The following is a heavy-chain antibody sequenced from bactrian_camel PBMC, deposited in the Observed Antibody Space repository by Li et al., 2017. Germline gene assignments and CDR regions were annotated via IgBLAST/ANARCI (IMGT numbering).Heavy chain of an antibody. J-gene: IGHJ6*01. CDR3: AARGPYCYTKLSVRDFTY. Sequence: DVQLVESGGNSVQAGGSLRLSCLASGYTYNRNCMAWFRQAPGKEREGVARIATGSGNTYYADSVKGRFTISQDNAKNTVYLQMNSLEPEDTAMYYCAARGPYCYTKLSVRDFTYWGQGTQVTVS. D-gene: IGHD2*01. V-gene: IGHV3S40*01. CDR1: GYTYNRNC. CDR2: IATGSGNT.